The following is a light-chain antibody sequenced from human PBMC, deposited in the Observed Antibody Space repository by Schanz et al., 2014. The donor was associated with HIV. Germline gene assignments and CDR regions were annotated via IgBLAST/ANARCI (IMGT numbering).Light chain of an antibody. CDR1: QFINTW. CDR3: QQYSSHFPFT. J-gene: IGKJ2*01. V-gene: IGKV1D-16*01. Sequence: DIQMTQSPSSVSASVGDRVTITCRASQFINTWLAWYQQKPGKAPKLLIYAASSLQNGVPSRFSGSGSGTEFTLTISSLQPHDLATYYCQQYSSHFPFTFGQGTKLQI. CDR2: AAS.